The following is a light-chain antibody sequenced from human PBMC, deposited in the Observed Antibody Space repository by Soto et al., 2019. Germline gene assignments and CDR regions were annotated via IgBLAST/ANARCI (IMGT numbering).Light chain of an antibody. J-gene: IGKJ1*01. Sequence: DIQMTQSPSSLSASVGDRVTITCQASQDITNFLNWYQHKPGKAPKLLIYGASNLETGVPPRFSGSGSRTDFTFTISILQPEDIATYYCQQYDILPWRFGQGTKVEIK. CDR2: GAS. V-gene: IGKV1-33*01. CDR1: QDITNF. CDR3: QQYDILPWR.